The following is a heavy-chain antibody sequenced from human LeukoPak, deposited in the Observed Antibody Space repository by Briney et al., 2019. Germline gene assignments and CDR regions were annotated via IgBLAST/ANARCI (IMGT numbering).Heavy chain of an antibody. V-gene: IGHV3-30*02. CDR1: GFTFSSYA. CDR3: AKDISGSWSIDY. J-gene: IGHJ4*02. D-gene: IGHD6-13*01. Sequence: GGSLRLSCAASGFTFSSYAMSWVCQAPGKGLEWVAFIRYDGSNKYYADSVKGRFTISRDNSKNTLYLQMNSLRAEDTAVYYCAKDISGSWSIDYWGQGTLVTVSS. CDR2: IRYDGSNK.